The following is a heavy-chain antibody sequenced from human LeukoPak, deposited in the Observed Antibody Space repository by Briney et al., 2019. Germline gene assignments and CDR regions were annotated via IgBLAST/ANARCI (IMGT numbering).Heavy chain of an antibody. CDR3: AKDRAYSSSWYDY. J-gene: IGHJ4*02. Sequence: PGGSLRLSCAASGFTFSSYSMNWVRQAPGKGLEWVSGISGSGGSTYYADSVKGRFTISRDNSKNTLFLQMNSLRAEDTAVYYCAKDRAYSSSWYDYWGQGTLVTVSS. D-gene: IGHD6-13*01. V-gene: IGHV3-23*01. CDR2: ISGSGGST. CDR1: GFTFSSYS.